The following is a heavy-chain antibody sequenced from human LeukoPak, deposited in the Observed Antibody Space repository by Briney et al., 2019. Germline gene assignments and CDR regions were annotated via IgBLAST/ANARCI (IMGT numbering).Heavy chain of an antibody. CDR3: ARGPRYCTNGVCYANYYYYYYYMDV. V-gene: IGHV4-59*12. J-gene: IGHJ6*03. CDR1: GASISGYY. CDR2: IFSTGST. D-gene: IGHD2-8*01. Sequence: SETLSLTCTISGASISGYYWSWIRQPPGKGLEWIAYIFSTGSTKYNPSLESRVTISVDSSKNQFSLKLSSVTAADTAVYYCARGPRYCTNGVCYANYYYYYYYMDVWGKGTTVTVSS.